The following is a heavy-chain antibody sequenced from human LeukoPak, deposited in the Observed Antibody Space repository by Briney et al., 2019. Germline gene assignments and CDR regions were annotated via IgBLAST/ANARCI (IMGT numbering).Heavy chain of an antibody. D-gene: IGHD2-21*02. CDR2: IYSGGST. CDR1: GFTVSSNY. J-gene: IGHJ4*02. CDR3: AKAPLETIVVVTAFDY. Sequence: PGGSLRLSCAASGFTVSSNYMSWVRQAPGKGLEWVSVIYSGGSTYYADSVKGRFTISRDNSKNTLYLQMNSLRAEDTAVYYCAKAPLETIVVVTAFDYWGQGTLVTVSS. V-gene: IGHV3-66*01.